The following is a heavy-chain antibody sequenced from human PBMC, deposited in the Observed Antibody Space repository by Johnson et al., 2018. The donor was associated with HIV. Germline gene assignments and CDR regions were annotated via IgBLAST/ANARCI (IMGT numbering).Heavy chain of an antibody. CDR2: ISSSGRTI. D-gene: IGHD3-16*02. CDR1: GFTFSDYY. V-gene: IGHV3-11*04. CDR3: ARDLVSLEDAFDI. Sequence: QVQLVESGGGLVQPGGSLRLSCAASGFTFSDYYMTWIRQAPGKGLESISYISSSGRTIYYADSVKGRFTISRDNSKNTLYLQMNSLRAEDTAVYYCARDLVSLEDAFDIWGQGTMVTVSS. J-gene: IGHJ3*02.